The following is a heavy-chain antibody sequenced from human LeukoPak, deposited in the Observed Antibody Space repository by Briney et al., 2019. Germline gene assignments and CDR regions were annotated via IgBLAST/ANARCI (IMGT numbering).Heavy chain of an antibody. D-gene: IGHD3-3*01. Sequence: QAGGSLRLSCAASGFNFSTYWMTWVRQVPGKGLEWVANIKQDGSEKYYVDSVKSRFTISRDNAKNSLYLQMNSLRAEDTAVYYCAREGGRFLENVDYWGQGTLVTVSS. V-gene: IGHV3-7*01. J-gene: IGHJ4*02. CDR2: IKQDGSEK. CDR1: GFNFSTYW. CDR3: AREGGRFLENVDY.